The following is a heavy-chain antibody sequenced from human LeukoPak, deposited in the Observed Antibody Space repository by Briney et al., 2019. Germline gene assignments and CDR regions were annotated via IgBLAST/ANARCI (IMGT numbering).Heavy chain of an antibody. CDR3: ARGVHSGSFSPEDY. CDR1: GFTFSSSG. V-gene: IGHV3-30*03. Sequence: GGSLRLSCAASGFTFSSSGMHWVRQAPGKGLEWVAVIAYDESNKYYADSVKGRFTISRDNSKNTLYLQMNSLRAEDTAVYYCARGVHSGSFSPEDYWGQGTLVTVSS. D-gene: IGHD1-26*01. J-gene: IGHJ4*02. CDR2: IAYDESNK.